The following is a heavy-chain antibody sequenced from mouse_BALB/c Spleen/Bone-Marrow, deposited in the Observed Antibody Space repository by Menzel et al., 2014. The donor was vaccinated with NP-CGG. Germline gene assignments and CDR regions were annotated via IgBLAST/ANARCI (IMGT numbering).Heavy chain of an antibody. CDR2: IYPGNVNT. Sequence: VQLQQSGPELVKPGASVRISCKAAGYTFTSYYIHWVKQRPGQGIEWIGWIYPGNVNTKYNEKFKGKATLTADKSSSTAYIQLSSLTSEDSAVYFCAREANWNFDYWGQGTTLTVSS. D-gene: IGHD4-1*01. V-gene: IGHV1S56*01. CDR3: AREANWNFDY. CDR1: GYTFTSYY. J-gene: IGHJ2*01.